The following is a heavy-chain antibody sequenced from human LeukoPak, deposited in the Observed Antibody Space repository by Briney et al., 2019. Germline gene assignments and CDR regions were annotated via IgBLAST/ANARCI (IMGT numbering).Heavy chain of an antibody. CDR2: IRSKANNYAT. CDR3: ARDSSSEGPLDY. D-gene: IGHD6-6*01. CDR1: GFAFSASA. Sequence: GGSLKLSCAASGFAFSASAVHWVRQASGKGLEWIGRIRSKANNYATAYAGSLKGRFTVSRDDSKNTAYLQMNSLKTEDSAVYFCARDSSSEGPLDYWGQGTLVAVSS. V-gene: IGHV3-73*01. J-gene: IGHJ4*02.